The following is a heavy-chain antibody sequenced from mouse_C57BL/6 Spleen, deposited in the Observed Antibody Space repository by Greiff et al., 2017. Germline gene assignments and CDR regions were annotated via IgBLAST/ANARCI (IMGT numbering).Heavy chain of an antibody. CDR2: IDPSDSYT. CDR3: ARRDLDV. J-gene: IGHJ1*03. Sequence: QVPLQQPGAELVMPGDSVRLSCKASGYTFTSYWMDWVKQRPGQGLGWKGEIDPSDSYTNYNHKFKGKSTLTVDKSSSTDYMQISSLTSEDSAVYYCARRDLDVWGTGTTVTVSS. V-gene: IGHV1-69*01. CDR1: GYTFTSYW.